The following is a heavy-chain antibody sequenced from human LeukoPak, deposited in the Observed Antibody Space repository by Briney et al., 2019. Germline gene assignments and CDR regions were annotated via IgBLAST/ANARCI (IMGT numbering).Heavy chain of an antibody. Sequence: NPSETLSLTCTVSGGSISSYYWSWIRQPPGKGLEWIGYIYYSGSTNYNPSLKSRVTISVDTSKNQFSLKLSSVTAADTAVYYCARERDYYDSSGYSAPDAFDIWGQGTMVTVSS. J-gene: IGHJ3*02. CDR1: GGSISSYY. V-gene: IGHV4-59*01. D-gene: IGHD3-22*01. CDR3: ARERDYYDSSGYSAPDAFDI. CDR2: IYYSGST.